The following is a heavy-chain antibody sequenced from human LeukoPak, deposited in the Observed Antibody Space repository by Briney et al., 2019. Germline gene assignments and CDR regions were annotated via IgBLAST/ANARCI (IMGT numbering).Heavy chain of an antibody. CDR3: ARLLGYCSSTSCQGDAFDI. J-gene: IGHJ3*02. CDR2: ISSSGSTI. D-gene: IGHD2-2*01. V-gene: IGHV3-11*01. CDR1: GFTFSDYY. Sequence: GGSLRLSCAASGFTFSDYYMSWIRQAPGKGLEWVSYISSSGSTIYYADSVKGRSTISRDNAKNSLYLQMNSLRAEDTAVYYCARLLGYCSSTSCQGDAFDIWGQGTMVTVSS.